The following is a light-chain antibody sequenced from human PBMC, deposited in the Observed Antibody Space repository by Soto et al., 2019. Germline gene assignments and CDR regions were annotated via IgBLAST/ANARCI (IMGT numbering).Light chain of an antibody. CDR2: ENK. Sequence: NFMLTQPHSVSESPGKTVTISCTRSSGSIARNYVQWYQQRPGSAPTTVIYENKERPSGVPDRFSGSIDSSSNSASLSISGLRTGDEADYYCQSSDSSNHVIFGGGTKLIVL. J-gene: IGLJ2*01. CDR1: SGSIARNY. CDR3: QSSDSSNHVI. V-gene: IGLV6-57*04.